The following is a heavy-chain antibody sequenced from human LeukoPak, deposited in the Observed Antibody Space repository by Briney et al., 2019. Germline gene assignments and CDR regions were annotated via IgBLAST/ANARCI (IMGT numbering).Heavy chain of an antibody. V-gene: IGHV3-74*01. CDR2: INSDGSTI. CDR1: GFTFSSYW. Sequence: GGSLRLSCAASGFTFSSYWMHWVRQAPGKGLVWVSRINSDGSTISHADSVKGRFTISRDNAKNTLYLQMNSLRAEDTAVYYCARGYEEIEVTGKPFDYWGHGTLVTVSS. CDR3: ARGYEEIEVTGKPFDY. D-gene: IGHD6-19*01. J-gene: IGHJ4*01.